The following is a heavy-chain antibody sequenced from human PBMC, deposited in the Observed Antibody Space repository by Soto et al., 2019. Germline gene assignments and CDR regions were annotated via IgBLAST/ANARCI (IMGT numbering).Heavy chain of an antibody. Sequence: EVQLVETGGGLIQPGGSLRLSCAASGFTVSSNYMSWVRQAPGKGLEWVSLIYSGGSTYYADSVRGRFTISRDNSKNTLHLRMNSLRAEDTAVYYCATVGRAAFYFYYAMDVWGQGTSVTVSS. CDR3: ATVGRAAFYFYYAMDV. CDR1: GFTVSSNY. CDR2: IYSGGST. V-gene: IGHV3-53*02. J-gene: IGHJ6*02. D-gene: IGHD6-25*01.